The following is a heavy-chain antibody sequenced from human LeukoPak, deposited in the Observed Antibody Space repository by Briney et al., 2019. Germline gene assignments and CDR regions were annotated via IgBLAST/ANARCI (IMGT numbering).Heavy chain of an antibody. Sequence: GGSLRLSCTASGFTFGDYAMSWVRQAPGKGLEWVGFIRSKAYGGTTEYAASVKGRFTISRDDSKSIAYLQMNSLKTEDTAVYYCTREGGGDGYNFGFDYWGQGTLVTVSS. CDR1: GFTFGDYA. CDR2: IRSKAYGGTT. CDR3: TREGGGDGYNFGFDY. V-gene: IGHV3-49*04. J-gene: IGHJ4*02. D-gene: IGHD5-24*01.